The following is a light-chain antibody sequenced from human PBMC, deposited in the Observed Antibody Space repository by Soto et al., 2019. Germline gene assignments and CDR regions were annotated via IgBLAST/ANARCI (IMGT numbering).Light chain of an antibody. V-gene: IGKV3-20*01. Sequence: EVVVTQSPGTLSLSPGERATLSCRASPGTDANYLAWYQQKPGQAPRLLIYGASSRATGIPDRFSGSGSRTDFTLTISRLAPEDFSMYYCQHYGKFPLTFGPGTRLDIK. J-gene: IGKJ3*01. CDR1: PGTDANY. CDR3: QHYGKFPLT. CDR2: GAS.